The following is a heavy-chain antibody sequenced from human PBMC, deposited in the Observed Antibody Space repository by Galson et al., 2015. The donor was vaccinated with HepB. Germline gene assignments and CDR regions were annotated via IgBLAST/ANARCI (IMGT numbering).Heavy chain of an antibody. J-gene: IGHJ6*02. Sequence: QSGAEVKKPGESLKISCKGSGYSFTSYWIGWVRQMPGKGLELMGLIYPGDSGSKYSPSFQGQVTVSADRSISTAYLQWSSLKASDTAMYYCARRFRGEYGLDVWGQGTTVTVSS. CDR3: ARRFRGEYGLDV. CDR1: GYSFTSYW. CDR2: IYPGDSGS. V-gene: IGHV5-51*01. D-gene: IGHD2/OR15-2a*01.